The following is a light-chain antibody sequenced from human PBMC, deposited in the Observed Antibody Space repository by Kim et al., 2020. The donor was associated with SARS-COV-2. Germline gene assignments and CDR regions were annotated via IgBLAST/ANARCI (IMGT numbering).Light chain of an antibody. CDR2: TTN. CDR3: SAWDSSLSAWV. CDR1: TNAVGKHG. J-gene: IGLJ3*02. V-gene: IGLV10-54*04. Sequence: QTVTLPWTRNTNAVGKHGAAWRRQHQGHPPKLLSYTTNSRPSAISARFSATRSGNTASLTITGLQPEDGSDYYCSAWDSSLSAWVFGGGTQLTVL.